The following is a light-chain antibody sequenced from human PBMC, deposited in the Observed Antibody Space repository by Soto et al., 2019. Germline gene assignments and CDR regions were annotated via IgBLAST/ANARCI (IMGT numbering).Light chain of an antibody. Sequence: DIQMTQSPSTLSASVGDRVTITCRASQSIGYWLAWYQQKPGKAPNLLIYQASSLETGVPSRFSGSGSGTEFTLTISSLQPDDFATYYCQQYNSVSQTFVQGTKVEIK. CDR3: QQYNSVSQT. CDR2: QAS. J-gene: IGKJ1*01. CDR1: QSIGYW. V-gene: IGKV1-5*03.